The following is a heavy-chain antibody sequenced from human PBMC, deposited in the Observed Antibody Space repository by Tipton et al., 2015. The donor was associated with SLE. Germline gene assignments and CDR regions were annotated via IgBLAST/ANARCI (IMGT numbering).Heavy chain of an antibody. CDR1: GFTFSSYA. CDR2: ISYDGSNK. D-gene: IGHD3-10*01. Sequence: SLRLSCAASGFTFSSYAMHWVRQAPGKGLEWVAVISYDGSNKYYADSVKGRFTISRDNSKNTLYLQMNSLRAEDTAVYYCAKDPGNMVPYWGQGTLVTVSS. J-gene: IGHJ4*02. CDR3: AKDPGNMVPY. V-gene: IGHV3-30*04.